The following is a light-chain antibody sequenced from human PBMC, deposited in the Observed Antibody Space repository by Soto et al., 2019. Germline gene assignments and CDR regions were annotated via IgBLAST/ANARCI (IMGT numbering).Light chain of an antibody. J-gene: IGLJ3*02. CDR3: SSYTTSLTRV. Sequence: QSALTQPASVSGSPGQSITISCIGTSSDIAVYNFVSWYQQHPGRAPKLLIYDVSNRPSGVSDRFSGSKSGNTASLTISGLQSDDEADYYCSSYTTSLTRVFGGGTKLTVL. CDR2: DVS. V-gene: IGLV2-14*03. CDR1: SSDIAVYNF.